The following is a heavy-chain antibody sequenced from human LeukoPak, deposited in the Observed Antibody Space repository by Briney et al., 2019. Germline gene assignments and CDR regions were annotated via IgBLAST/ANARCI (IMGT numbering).Heavy chain of an antibody. V-gene: IGHV3-49*04. CDR3: TRSQHIVVVTAIPGGPED. Sequence: GSLRLSFTASGFTFGDYAMSWVRQAPGKGLEWVGFIRSKAYGGTTEYAASVKGRFTISRDDSKSIAYLQMSSLKTEDTAVYYCTRSQHIVVVTAIPGGPEDWGQGTLVTVSS. D-gene: IGHD2-21*02. CDR1: GFTFGDYA. CDR2: IRSKAYGGTT. J-gene: IGHJ4*02.